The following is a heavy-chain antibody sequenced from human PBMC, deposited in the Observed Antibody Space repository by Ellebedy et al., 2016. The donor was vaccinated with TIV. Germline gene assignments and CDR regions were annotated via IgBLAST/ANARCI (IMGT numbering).Heavy chain of an antibody. D-gene: IGHD4-17*01. CDR3: ATSTVTTMDYYYGMDV. Sequence: SVKVSXKASGGTFSSYAISWVRQAPGQGLEWMGGIIPIFGTANYAQKFQGRVTITADKSTSTAYMELSSLRSEDTAVYYCATSTVTTMDYYYGMDVWGQGTTVTVSS. CDR1: GGTFSSYA. J-gene: IGHJ6*02. V-gene: IGHV1-69*06. CDR2: IIPIFGTA.